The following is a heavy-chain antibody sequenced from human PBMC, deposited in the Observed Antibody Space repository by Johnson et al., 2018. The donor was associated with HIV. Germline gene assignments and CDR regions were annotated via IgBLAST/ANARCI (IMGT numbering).Heavy chain of an antibody. Sequence: VQLVESGGGLVQPGGSLRLSCAASGFTVSSNYMSWVRQAPGKGLEWVSVIYSGGSTYYADSVKGRFTISRDNSKNTLYIQMNSLRDEDTAVYYCARDRRGRSWPRALDACDIWGQGTMVTVSS. CDR3: ARDRRGRSWPRALDACDI. D-gene: IGHD6-13*01. J-gene: IGHJ3*02. CDR2: IYSGGST. V-gene: IGHV3-66*01. CDR1: GFTVSSNY.